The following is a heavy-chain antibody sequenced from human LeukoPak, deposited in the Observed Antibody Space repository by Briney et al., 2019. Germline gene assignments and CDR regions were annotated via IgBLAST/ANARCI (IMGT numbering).Heavy chain of an antibody. CDR1: GISFSSYW. CDR2: IKYDGTHK. J-gene: IGHJ4*02. V-gene: IGHV3-7*01. Sequence: PGGSLRLSCVASGISFSSYWMAWVRQAPGKGLEWVANIKYDGTHKFYAGSVKGRFTISRDNAKNSLFLEMNSLTVDDTAVYFCASSHDSSGNDWGQGTLVIVSS. CDR3: ASSHDSSGND. D-gene: IGHD3-22*01.